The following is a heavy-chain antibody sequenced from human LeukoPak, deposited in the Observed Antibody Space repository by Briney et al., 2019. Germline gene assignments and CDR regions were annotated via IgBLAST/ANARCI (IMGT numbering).Heavy chain of an antibody. CDR1: GFTFSSYW. J-gene: IGHJ4*02. Sequence: PGGSLRLSCGASGFTFSSYWMHWVRQAPGKGLVWVSRINNDGSSTSYADSVQGRFTISRDNAKNTLYLQMNSLRAEDTAVYYCAREIRGYSSSSVDYWGQGTLVTVSS. CDR3: AREIRGYSSSSVDY. CDR2: INNDGSST. D-gene: IGHD6-6*01. V-gene: IGHV3-74*01.